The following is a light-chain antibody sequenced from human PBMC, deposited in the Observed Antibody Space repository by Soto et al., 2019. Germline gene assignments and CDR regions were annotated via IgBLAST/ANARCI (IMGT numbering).Light chain of an antibody. V-gene: IGLV2-23*01. CDR2: EGS. Sequence: QSVLTQPASVSGSPGQSITISCTGTSSDVGGYNLVSWYQQHPGKAPKLMIYEGSKRPSGVSSRFSGSKSGNTASLTISGLQAEDEADYYCCSYAGRSTPYVFGTGTKVTVL. CDR1: SSDVGGYNL. J-gene: IGLJ1*01. CDR3: CSYAGRSTPYV.